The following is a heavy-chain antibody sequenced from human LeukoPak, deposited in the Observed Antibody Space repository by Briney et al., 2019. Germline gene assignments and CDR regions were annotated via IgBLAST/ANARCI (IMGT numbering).Heavy chain of an antibody. D-gene: IGHD1-1*01. J-gene: IGHJ6*02. V-gene: IGHV4-30-2*01. CDR1: GGSISSGGYS. CDR3: ARAGGTTYYYYYGMDV. CDR2: IYHSGST. Sequence: SETLSLTCAVSGGSISSGGYSWSWIRQPPGQGLEWIGYIYHSGSTYYNPSLKSRVTISVDRSKNQFSLKLSSVTAADTAVYYCARAGGTTYYYYYGMDVWGQGTTVTVSS.